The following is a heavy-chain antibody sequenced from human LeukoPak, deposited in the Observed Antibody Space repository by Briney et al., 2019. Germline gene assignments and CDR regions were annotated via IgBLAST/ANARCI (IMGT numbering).Heavy chain of an antibody. CDR3: ARNSNYYDSSGYSYYFDY. V-gene: IGHV4-39*01. CDR1: GGSISSSSYY. Sequence: SETLSLTCTVSGGSISSSSYYWGWIRQPPGKGLEWIGSIYYSGSTYYNPSLKSRVTISVDTSKNQFSLKLSSVTAADTAVYYCARNSNYYDSSGYSYYFDYWGQGTLVTVSS. CDR2: IYYSGST. D-gene: IGHD3-22*01. J-gene: IGHJ4*02.